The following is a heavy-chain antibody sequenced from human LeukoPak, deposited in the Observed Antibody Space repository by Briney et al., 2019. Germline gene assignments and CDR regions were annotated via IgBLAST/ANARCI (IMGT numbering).Heavy chain of an antibody. D-gene: IGHD3-10*01. J-gene: IGHJ4*02. CDR1: GYTFTGYY. CDR3: ARVVGKFGELLGALSY. V-gene: IGHV1-2*02. Sequence: ASVKVSCKASGYTFTGYYMHWVRQAPGQGLEWMGWINPNSGGTNYAQKFQGRVTMTRDTSISTAYMELSRLRSDDTAVYYCARVVGKFGELLGALSYWGQGTLVTVSS. CDR2: INPNSGGT.